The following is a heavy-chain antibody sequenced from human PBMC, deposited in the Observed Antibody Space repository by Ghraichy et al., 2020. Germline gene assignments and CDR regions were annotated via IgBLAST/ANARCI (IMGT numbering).Heavy chain of an antibody. CDR1: GFTFSSYS. D-gene: IGHD5-18*01. Sequence: GGSLRLSCAASGFTFSSYSMNWVRQAPGKGLEWVSSISSSSSYIYYADSVKGRFTISRDNAKNSLYLQMNSLRAEDTAVYYCARDAPQRGYSYGLWGQGTLVTVSS. V-gene: IGHV3-21*01. CDR3: ARDAPQRGYSYGL. J-gene: IGHJ4*02. CDR2: ISSSSSYI.